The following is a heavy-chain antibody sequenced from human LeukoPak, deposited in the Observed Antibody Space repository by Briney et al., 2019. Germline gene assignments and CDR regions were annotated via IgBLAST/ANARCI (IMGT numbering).Heavy chain of an antibody. CDR3: ARGGGGYDDY. CDR2: ISGYNGDT. V-gene: IGHV1-18*01. Sequence: ASVKVSCKASGYTFTNYGVSWVRQAPGQGLEWMGWISGYNGDTKYAQKSQGRVAMTTDTSTSTAYMELGSLRSDDTAVYYCARGGGGYDDYWGQGTLVAVSS. J-gene: IGHJ4*02. CDR1: GYTFTNYG. D-gene: IGHD5-12*01.